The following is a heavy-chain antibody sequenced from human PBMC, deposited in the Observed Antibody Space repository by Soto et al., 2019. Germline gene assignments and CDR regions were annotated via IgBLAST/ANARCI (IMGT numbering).Heavy chain of an antibody. Sequence: ASVKVSCKASGYTFTSYGISWVRQAPGQGLEWMGWISAYNGNTNYAQKLQGRVTMTTDTSTSTAYVELRSLRSDDTAVYYCARAIFLGYCSGGSCYHAFDIWGQGTMVTVSS. D-gene: IGHD2-15*01. CDR3: ARAIFLGYCSGGSCYHAFDI. J-gene: IGHJ3*02. CDR2: ISAYNGNT. CDR1: GYTFTSYG. V-gene: IGHV1-18*01.